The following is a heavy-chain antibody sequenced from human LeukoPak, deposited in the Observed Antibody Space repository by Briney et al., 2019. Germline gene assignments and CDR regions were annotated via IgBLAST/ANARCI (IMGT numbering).Heavy chain of an antibody. CDR1: GFTLSTYA. D-gene: IGHD1-14*01. CDR3: TIQTEGFDY. Sequence: GGSLRLSCAASGFTLSTYAMSWVRQASGKGLEWVGRIRSKANSYATAYAAPVKGRFTISRDDSKNTAYLQMNSLKTEDTAVYYCTIQTEGFDYWGQGTLVTVSS. V-gene: IGHV3-73*01. J-gene: IGHJ4*02. CDR2: IRSKANSYAT.